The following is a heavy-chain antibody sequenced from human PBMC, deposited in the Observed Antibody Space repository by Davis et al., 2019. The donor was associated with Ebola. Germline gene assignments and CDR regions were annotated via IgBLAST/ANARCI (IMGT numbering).Heavy chain of an antibody. CDR3: AKLDGYYDDYVGYDF. Sequence: ASVKVSCKASGYTFTGHYMHWVRQAPGQGLEWMGWINPSSGGTKYAQKFQGRVTMTRDTSINTAYMELRGLRSDDTAVYYCAKLDGYYDDYVGYDFWGQGTLVTISS. V-gene: IGHV1-2*02. CDR2: INPSSGGT. J-gene: IGHJ4*02. CDR1: GYTFTGHY. D-gene: IGHD4-17*01.